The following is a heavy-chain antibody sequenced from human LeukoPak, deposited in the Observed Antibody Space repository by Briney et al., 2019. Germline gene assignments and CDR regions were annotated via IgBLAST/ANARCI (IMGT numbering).Heavy chain of an antibody. Sequence: PGGSLRLSCAASGFTFSSYSMNWVRQAPGKGLEWVSSISSSSSYIYYADSVKGRFTISRDNAKNSLYLQMNGLRAEDTAVYYCARSRRHYFDYWGQGTLVTVSS. CDR1: GFTFSSYS. V-gene: IGHV3-21*01. CDR2: ISSSSSYI. D-gene: IGHD5-24*01. J-gene: IGHJ4*02. CDR3: ARSRRHYFDY.